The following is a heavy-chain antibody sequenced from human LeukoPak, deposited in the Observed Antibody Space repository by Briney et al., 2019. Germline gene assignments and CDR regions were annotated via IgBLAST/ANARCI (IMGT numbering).Heavy chain of an antibody. J-gene: IGHJ3*02. CDR2: IYYSGST. CDR3: ARGGTAVIAPYAFDI. V-gene: IGHV4-59*01. Sequence: SETLSLTCAVSGGSISSYYWSWIRQPPGKGLEWIGYIYYSGSTNCNPSVKSRVAMSVDTSKKQFSLKLSSLTAADTVVYYCARGGTAVIAPYAFDIWGQGTMVTVSS. D-gene: IGHD4-23*01. CDR1: GGSISSYY.